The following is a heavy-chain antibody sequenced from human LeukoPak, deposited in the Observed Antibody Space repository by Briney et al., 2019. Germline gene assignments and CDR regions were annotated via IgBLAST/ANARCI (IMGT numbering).Heavy chain of an antibody. J-gene: IGHJ6*03. V-gene: IGHV7-4-1*02. Sequence: ASVKVSCKASGYTFTSYAMNWVRQAPGQGLEWMGWINTNTGNPTYAQGFTGRFVFSLDTSVSTAYLQISSLKAEDTAVYYCARAEYDFWSGPHPDTVGYYYYMDVWGKGTTVTVSS. CDR1: GYTFTSYA. CDR2: INTNTGNP. CDR3: ARAEYDFWSGPHPDTVGYYYYMDV. D-gene: IGHD3-3*01.